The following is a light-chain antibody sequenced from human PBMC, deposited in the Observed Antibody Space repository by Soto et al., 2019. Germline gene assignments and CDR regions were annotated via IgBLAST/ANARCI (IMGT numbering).Light chain of an antibody. CDR2: GAS. V-gene: IGKV1-6*01. CDR1: QGITND. Sequence: AIHMTQSPSSLSASVGDRVTITCRASQGITNDLGWYQQKSGKAPKLLIYGASTLQTGVPSRFSGSGSGTDFTLTISSLQPEDFATYYCLQDHSYPLTFGGGTKVDIK. J-gene: IGKJ4*01. CDR3: LQDHSYPLT.